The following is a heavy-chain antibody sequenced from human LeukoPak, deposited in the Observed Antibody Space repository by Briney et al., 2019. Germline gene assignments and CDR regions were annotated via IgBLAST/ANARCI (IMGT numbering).Heavy chain of an antibody. Sequence: PGGSLRLSCAASGFAFDNFAMHWVRRAQGKGLEWVSGISYNNGGRGYADSVKGRFTISRDNAKNSLYLQMNSLRSEDTALYYCAKDSIGEASGGMDVWGQGTTVTVSS. CDR1: GFAFDNFA. V-gene: IGHV3-9*01. CDR2: ISYNNGGR. D-gene: IGHD3-10*01. CDR3: AKDSIGEASGGMDV. J-gene: IGHJ6*02.